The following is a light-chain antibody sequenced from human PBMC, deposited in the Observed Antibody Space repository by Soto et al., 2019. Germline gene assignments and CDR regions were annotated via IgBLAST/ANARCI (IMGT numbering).Light chain of an antibody. Sequence: DIQMTQSPTSLSASVGDRVTITCRASQDIRNFVAWYQQKPGKAPKLLIYAASSLQSGVPSRFSGSGSVTCIPLIIISLQSEDVATYSYQKYSSVPFFGPGTKVESK. CDR3: QKYSSVPF. V-gene: IGKV1-27*01. CDR1: QDIRNF. CDR2: AAS. J-gene: IGKJ3*01.